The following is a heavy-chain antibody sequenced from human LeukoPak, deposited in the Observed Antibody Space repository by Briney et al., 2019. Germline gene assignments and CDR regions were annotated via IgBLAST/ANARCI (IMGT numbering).Heavy chain of an antibody. CDR2: ISSSSSTI. Sequence: AGGSLRLSCAASGFTFSSYRMNWVRQAPGKGLEWVSYISSSSSTIYYADSVKGRFTISRDNAKNSLYLQMNSLRAEDTAVYYCAELGITMIGGVWGKGTTVTISS. CDR3: AELGITMIGGV. CDR1: GFTFSSYR. V-gene: IGHV3-48*04. D-gene: IGHD3-10*02. J-gene: IGHJ6*04.